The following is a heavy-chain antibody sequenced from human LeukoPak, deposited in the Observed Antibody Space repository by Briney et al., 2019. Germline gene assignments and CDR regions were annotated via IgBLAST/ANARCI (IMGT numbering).Heavy chain of an antibody. Sequence: ASVKVSCKASGYTFTGSYMHWVRQAPGQGLEWMGWINPNSGGTNYAQKFQGRVTMTRDTSISTAYMELSRLRSDDTAVYYCARLIGYCSSTSCYKSYYYYYYMDVWGKGTTVTVSS. V-gene: IGHV1-2*02. CDR1: GYTFTGSY. D-gene: IGHD2-2*02. J-gene: IGHJ6*03. CDR3: ARLIGYCSSTSCYKSYYYYYYMDV. CDR2: INPNSGGT.